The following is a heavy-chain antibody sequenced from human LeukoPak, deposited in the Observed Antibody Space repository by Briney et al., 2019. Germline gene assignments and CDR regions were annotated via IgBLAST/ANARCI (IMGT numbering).Heavy chain of an antibody. D-gene: IGHD6-13*01. V-gene: IGHV4-61*02. CDR1: GGSISSGSYY. Sequence: SQTLSLTCTVSGGSISSGSYYWSWIRQPAGKGLEWIGRIYTSGSTNYNPSLKSRVTISVDTSKNQFSLKLSSVTAADTAVYYCARDARGIAKSRGDYYCMDVWGKGTTVTVSS. CDR3: ARDARGIAKSRGDYYCMDV. J-gene: IGHJ6*03. CDR2: IYTSGST.